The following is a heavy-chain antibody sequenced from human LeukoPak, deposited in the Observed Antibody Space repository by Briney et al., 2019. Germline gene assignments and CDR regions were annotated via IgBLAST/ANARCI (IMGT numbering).Heavy chain of an antibody. CDR1: GFTFSSYA. V-gene: IGHV3-23*01. CDR3: AKDTGLYSYGSNVDY. J-gene: IGHJ4*02. D-gene: IGHD5-18*01. Sequence: GSLRLSWAASGFTFSSYATSWVRQAPGKGLEWVSAISGSGGSTYYADSVKGRFTISRDNSKNTLYLQMNSLRAEDTAVYYCAKDTGLYSYGSNVDYWGQGTLVTVSS. CDR2: ISGSGGST.